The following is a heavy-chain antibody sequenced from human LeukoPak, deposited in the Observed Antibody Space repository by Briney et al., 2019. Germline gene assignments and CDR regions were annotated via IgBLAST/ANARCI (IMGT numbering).Heavy chain of an antibody. CDR1: GGTFSSYA. J-gene: IGHJ4*02. CDR3: ARAPLRYFEPHHPPFDY. CDR2: IIPIFGTA. V-gene: IGHV1-69*05. D-gene: IGHD3-9*01. Sequence: SVKVSCKASGGTFSSYAISWVRQAPGQGLEWMGGIIPIFGTANYAQKFQGRVTITTDESTSTAYMELSSLRSEDTAVYYCARAPLRYFEPHHPPFDYWGQGTLVTVSS.